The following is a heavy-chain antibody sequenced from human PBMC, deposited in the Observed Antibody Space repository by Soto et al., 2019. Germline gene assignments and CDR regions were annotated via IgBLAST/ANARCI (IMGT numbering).Heavy chain of an antibody. CDR1: GFTFSSYA. CDR2: ISGSGGFT. V-gene: IGHV3-23*01. CDR3: AKEGVVAATLNWFDP. Sequence: PGGSLRLSWAASGFTFSSYAISWVRQAPGKGLEWVSAISGSGGFTYYADSVKGRFNISRDNAKNTVYLQMNSLRAEDTAVYYCAKEGVVAATLNWFDPWGQGTLVTVSS. J-gene: IGHJ5*02. D-gene: IGHD2-15*01.